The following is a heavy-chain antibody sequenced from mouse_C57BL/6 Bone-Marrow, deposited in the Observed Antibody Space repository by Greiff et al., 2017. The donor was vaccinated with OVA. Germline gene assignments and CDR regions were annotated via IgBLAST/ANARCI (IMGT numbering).Heavy chain of an antibody. J-gene: IGHJ4*01. CDR1: GYTFTDHT. D-gene: IGHD1-1*01. V-gene: IGHV1-78*01. CDR2: IYPRDGST. Sequence: QVQLQQSDAELVKPGASVKISCKVSGYTFTDHTIHWMKQRPEQGLEWIGYIYPRDGSTKYNEKFKGKATLTADKSSSSAYMKLNSLTSEDSAVYFCTRPVTTVVEGGYYAIDYWGQGTSVTVSS. CDR3: TRPVTTVVEGGYYAIDY.